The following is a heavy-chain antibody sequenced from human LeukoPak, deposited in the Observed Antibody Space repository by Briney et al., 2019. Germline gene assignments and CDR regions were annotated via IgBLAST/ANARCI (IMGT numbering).Heavy chain of an antibody. CDR1: GFTFNNYA. CDR3: AKASSWSRGNLDY. V-gene: IGHV3-30-3*01. J-gene: IGHJ4*02. D-gene: IGHD6-13*01. CDR2: ISYDGSNK. Sequence: GRSLRLSCAASGFTFNNYAMHWVRQAPGKGLKWVAFISYDGSNKYYADSVKGRFTISRDNSKNTLYLQMNSLRAEDTALYYCAKASSWSRGNLDYWGQGTLVTVSS.